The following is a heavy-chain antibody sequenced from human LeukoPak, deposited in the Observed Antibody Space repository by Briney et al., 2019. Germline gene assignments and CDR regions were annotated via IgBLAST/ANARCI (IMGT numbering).Heavy chain of an antibody. CDR1: GFTFSSYS. J-gene: IGHJ6*02. CDR3: AREETESIVATIYYYGMDV. D-gene: IGHD5-12*01. V-gene: IGHV3-21*01. CDR2: ISSSSSYI. Sequence: PGGSLRLSCAASGFTFSSYSMNWVRQAPGKGLEWVSSISSSSSYIYYANSVKGRFTISRDNAKNSLYLQMNSLRAEDTAVYYCAREETESIVATIYYYGMDVWGQGTTVTVSS.